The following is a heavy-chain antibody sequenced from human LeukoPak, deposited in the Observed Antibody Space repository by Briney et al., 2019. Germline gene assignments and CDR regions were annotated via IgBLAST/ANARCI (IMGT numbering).Heavy chain of an antibody. D-gene: IGHD3-22*01. CDR1: GFTFSSYG. V-gene: IGHV3-30*03. CDR3: ARGEVYDSHFDY. Sequence: GGSLRLSCAASGFTFSSYGMHWVRQAPGKGLEWVAVISYDGSNKYYADSVKGRFTISRDNSKNTLYLQMNSLRAEDTAVYYCARGEVYDSHFDYWGQGTLVTVSS. CDR2: ISYDGSNK. J-gene: IGHJ4*02.